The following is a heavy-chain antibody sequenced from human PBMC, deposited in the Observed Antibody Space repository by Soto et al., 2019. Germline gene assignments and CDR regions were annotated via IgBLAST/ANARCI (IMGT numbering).Heavy chain of an antibody. CDR3: ARDLGSGYDPGDY. J-gene: IGHJ4*02. CDR1: GDTFTIFA. CDR2: IIPTIGTT. V-gene: IGHV1-69*12. D-gene: IGHD5-12*01. Sequence: QVQLVQSGAEVKKPGSSVKVSCKASGDTFTIFAISWVRQAPGQGLEWMGGIIPTIGTTNYAQRFQGRITITGDASTGTASMELSSLKSEDTAVYYCARDLGSGYDPGDYWGQGTLVTVSS.